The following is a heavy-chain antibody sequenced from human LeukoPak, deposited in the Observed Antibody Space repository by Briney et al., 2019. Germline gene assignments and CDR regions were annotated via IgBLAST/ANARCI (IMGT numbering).Heavy chain of an antibody. V-gene: IGHV1-8*01. CDR1: GYTFTSYD. J-gene: IGHJ5*02. D-gene: IGHD3-3*01. CDR2: MNPNSGNT. CDR3: ARGELRFLEWLYRGDWFDP. Sequence: ASVKVSCKASGYTFTSYDINWVRQATGQGLEWMGWMNPNSGNTGYARKFQGRVTMTRNTSISTAYMELSSLRSEDTAVYYCARGELRFLEWLYRGDWFDPWGQGTLVTVSS.